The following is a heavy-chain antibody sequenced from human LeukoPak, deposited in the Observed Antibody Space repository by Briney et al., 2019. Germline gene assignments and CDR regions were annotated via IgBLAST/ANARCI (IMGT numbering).Heavy chain of an antibody. Sequence: GGSLRLSCAASGFTFSSYGMHWVRQAPGKGLEWVAVISYDGSNKYYADSVKGRFTISRDNAKNSLYLQMNSLRAEDTAVYYCARYDSSWYGDAFDIWGQGTMVTVS. CDR1: GFTFSSYG. V-gene: IGHV3-30*03. J-gene: IGHJ3*02. CDR2: ISYDGSNK. CDR3: ARYDSSWYGDAFDI. D-gene: IGHD6-13*01.